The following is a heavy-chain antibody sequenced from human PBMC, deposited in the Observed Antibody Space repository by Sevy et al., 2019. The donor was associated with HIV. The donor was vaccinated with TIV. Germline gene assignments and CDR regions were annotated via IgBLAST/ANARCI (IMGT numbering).Heavy chain of an antibody. CDR2: ISYDGSNK. CDR3: ARDRGSGKNVFFDY. CDR1: GFTFSSYA. V-gene: IGHV3-30-3*01. Sequence: GGSLRLSCAASGFTFSSYAMHWVRQPPGKGLEWVAVISYDGSNKYYADSVKGRFTISRDNSKNTLYLQMNSLRTEDTAVYYCARDRGSGKNVFFDYWGQGTLVTVSS. D-gene: IGHD3-10*01. J-gene: IGHJ4*02.